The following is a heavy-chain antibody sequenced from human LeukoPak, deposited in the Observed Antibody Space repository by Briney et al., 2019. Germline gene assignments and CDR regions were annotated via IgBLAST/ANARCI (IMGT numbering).Heavy chain of an antibody. D-gene: IGHD5-18*01. Sequence: GGSLRFSCAASRFTFSDYYMSWIRQAPGKGLEWVSYISSSGSTIYYADSVKGRFTISRDNAKNSLYLQMNSLRAEDTAVYYCARGRVDTAMVHFDYWGQGTLVTVSS. V-gene: IGHV3-11*01. J-gene: IGHJ4*02. CDR3: ARGRVDTAMVHFDY. CDR2: ISSSGSTI. CDR1: RFTFSDYY.